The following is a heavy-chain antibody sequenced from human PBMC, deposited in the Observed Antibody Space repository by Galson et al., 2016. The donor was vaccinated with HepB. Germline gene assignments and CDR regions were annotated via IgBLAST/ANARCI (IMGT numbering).Heavy chain of an antibody. CDR3: ANIVVMTIEADH. CDR1: GVPFIKYA. CDR2: ISTDGGRT. D-gene: IGHD2-15*01. V-gene: IGHV3-23*01. J-gene: IGHJ5*02. Sequence: SLRLSCAASGVPFIKYAMSWVRQAPGRGLEWISAISTDGGRTYYADSVKGRFTISRDNSKNTLYLQMNSLRAEYTAVNYCANIVVMTIEADHWGQGPLVTVSS.